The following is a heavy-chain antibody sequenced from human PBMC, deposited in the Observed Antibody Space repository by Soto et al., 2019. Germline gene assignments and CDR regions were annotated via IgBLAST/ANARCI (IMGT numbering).Heavy chain of an antibody. CDR1: GFTFSSYA. CDR3: AKGAYVEGGY. Sequence: EVQLLESGGGLVQPGGSLRLSCVVSGFTFSSYAMAWVRQAPGKGLKWVSTINDSGDSTYYADSVKGRFTISRDNSKNTLYLQMHSLRVDDTAIYYCAKGAYVEGGYWGQGTLVTVSS. CDR2: INDSGDST. V-gene: IGHV3-23*01. J-gene: IGHJ4*02. D-gene: IGHD3-16*01.